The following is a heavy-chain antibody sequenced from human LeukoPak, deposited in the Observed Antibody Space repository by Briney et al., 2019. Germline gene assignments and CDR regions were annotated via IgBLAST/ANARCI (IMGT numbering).Heavy chain of an antibody. Sequence: QTGGSLRLSCAASGFTFSSYWMNWVRQAPGKGLVWVSRIASDGSNTTYADSVKGRFSISRDNAKNTLYLQMNSLRVEDTAVYYCARGRPHGNDYWGQGTLVTVSS. CDR1: GFTFSSYW. J-gene: IGHJ4*02. CDR2: IASDGSNT. D-gene: IGHD4-23*01. V-gene: IGHV3-74*01. CDR3: ARGRPHGNDY.